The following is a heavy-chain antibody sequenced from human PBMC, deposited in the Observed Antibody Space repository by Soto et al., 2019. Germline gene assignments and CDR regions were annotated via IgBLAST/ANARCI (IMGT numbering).Heavy chain of an antibody. Sequence: QLQLQESGPGLVKPSETLSLTCTVSGGSISSSSYYWGWILQPPGKGLEWIGSIYYSGSTYYNPSLKSRVTISVDTSKNQFFLKLSSVTAADTAVYYCAKQLVAIKNWFDPWGQGTLVTVSS. J-gene: IGHJ5*02. V-gene: IGHV4-39*01. CDR3: AKQLVAIKNWFDP. D-gene: IGHD6-13*01. CDR1: GGSISSSSYY. CDR2: IYYSGST.